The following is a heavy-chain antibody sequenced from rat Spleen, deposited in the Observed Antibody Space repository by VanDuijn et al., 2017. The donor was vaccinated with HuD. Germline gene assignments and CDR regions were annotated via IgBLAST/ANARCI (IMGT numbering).Heavy chain of an antibody. V-gene: IGHV5-29*01. J-gene: IGHJ2*01. D-gene: IGHD4-3*01. CDR2: ISYEVSST. Sequence: EVQLVESGGGLVQTGRSLKLSCTASGFIFSNYGMAWVRQAPKKGLEWVASISYEVSSTYYRDSVKGRFTISRDNAKSTLYLQMDSLRSEDTATYYCARGAGYFDYWGQGVMVTVSS. CDR1: GFIFSNYG. CDR3: ARGAGYFDY.